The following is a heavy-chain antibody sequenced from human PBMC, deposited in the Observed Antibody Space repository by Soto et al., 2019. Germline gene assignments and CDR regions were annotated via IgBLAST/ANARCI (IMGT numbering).Heavy chain of an antibody. CDR3: ARDGAGLRYFDWSPGPYDY. J-gene: IGHJ4*02. Sequence: SETLSLTCAVSGGSISSSNWWSWVRQPPGKGLEWIGEIYHSGSTNYNPSLKSRVTISVDKSKNQFSLKLSSATAADTAVYYCARDGAGLRYFDWSPGPYDYWGQGTLVTVS. V-gene: IGHV4-4*02. D-gene: IGHD3-9*01. CDR1: GGSISSSNW. CDR2: IYHSGST.